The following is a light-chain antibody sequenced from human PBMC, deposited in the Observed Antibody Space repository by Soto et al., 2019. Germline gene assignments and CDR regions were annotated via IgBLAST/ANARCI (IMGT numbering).Light chain of an antibody. Sequence: QSALTHPASVSGSPGQSITISCTGTSSDVGSYNLVSWYQQHPGKAPKLMIYEGSKRPSGVSNRSSGSKSGNTASLTISGLQAEDEADYHCCSYAGSSTFFYVLGTGTKVTVL. J-gene: IGLJ1*01. V-gene: IGLV2-23*03. CDR2: EGS. CDR1: SSDVGSYNL. CDR3: CSYAGSSTFFYV.